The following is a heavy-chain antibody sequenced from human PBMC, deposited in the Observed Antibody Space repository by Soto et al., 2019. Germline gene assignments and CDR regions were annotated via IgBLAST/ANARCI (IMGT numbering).Heavy chain of an antibody. CDR1: GGSISSYY. CDR3: AREGGGALGAFDI. J-gene: IGHJ3*02. V-gene: IGHV4-59*01. D-gene: IGHD2-21*01. Sequence: QVQLQESGPGLVKPSETLSLTCTVSGGSISSYYWSWIRQPPGKGLEWIGYIYYSGSTNYNPSLKSRVTVSVDPSKNQFSLKLSSVTAAYTAVYYCAREGGGALGAFDIWGQGTMVTVSS. CDR2: IYYSGST.